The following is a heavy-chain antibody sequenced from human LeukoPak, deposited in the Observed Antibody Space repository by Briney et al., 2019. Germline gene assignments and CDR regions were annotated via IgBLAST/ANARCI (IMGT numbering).Heavy chain of an antibody. CDR3: TRSGYSYGYGYFQH. V-gene: IGHV4-59*01. CDR1: GGSISIYY. D-gene: IGHD5-18*01. Sequence: PSETLSLTCTVSGGSISIYYSRWLRQPPREGLEWGGYIYYSGSTNYNPSLKSRVTISVVPSKNEFSLKLSSVTAEDTAVYYCTRSGYSYGYGYFQHWGQGTLVTVSS. J-gene: IGHJ1*01. CDR2: IYYSGST.